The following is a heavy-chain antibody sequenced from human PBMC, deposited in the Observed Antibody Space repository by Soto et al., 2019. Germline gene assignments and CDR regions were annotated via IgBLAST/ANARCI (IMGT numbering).Heavy chain of an antibody. CDR1: GYTFTSYA. CDR2: INAGNGNT. CDR3: ARSKASFGVGQYYYYGMDV. Sequence: QVQLVQSGAEVKKPGASVKVSCKASGYTFTSYAMHWVRQAPGQRLEWMGWINAGNGNTKYSQKFQGRVTITRDTPASTAYMEVSSLRSEDTAVYYWARSKASFGVGQYYYYGMDVWGQGTTVTVSS. J-gene: IGHJ6*02. V-gene: IGHV1-3*01. D-gene: IGHD3-3*01.